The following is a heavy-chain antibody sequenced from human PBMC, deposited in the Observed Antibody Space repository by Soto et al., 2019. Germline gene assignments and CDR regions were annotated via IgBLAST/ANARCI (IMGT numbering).Heavy chain of an antibody. D-gene: IGHD1-26*01. CDR2: INSDGSST. CDR1: GFTFSYYW. V-gene: IGHV3-74*01. CDR3: ARGDRGAFDL. J-gene: IGHJ3*01. Sequence: EVQLLESGGGLVQPGESLRLSCAASGFTFSYYWMHWVRQAPGMGRVWVSRINSDGSSTTYADSVKGRFTISRDNARNTLYLQMYSLRAEDTAVYYCARGDRGAFDLWGQGTVVTVSS.